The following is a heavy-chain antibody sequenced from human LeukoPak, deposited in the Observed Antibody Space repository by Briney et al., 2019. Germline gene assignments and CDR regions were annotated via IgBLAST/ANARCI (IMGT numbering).Heavy chain of an antibody. D-gene: IGHD1-26*01. Sequence: GESLKITCKGSGYTFTSFWIGWVRQMPGKGLEWMGRIDPSDSHINYSPSFRGHVTISVGKSISTAYLQWSSLRASDTAMYYCARQGRGSYRRDFDYWGQGTLVTVSS. CDR1: GYTFTSFW. CDR2: IDPSDSHI. CDR3: ARQGRGSYRRDFDY. J-gene: IGHJ4*02. V-gene: IGHV5-10-1*01.